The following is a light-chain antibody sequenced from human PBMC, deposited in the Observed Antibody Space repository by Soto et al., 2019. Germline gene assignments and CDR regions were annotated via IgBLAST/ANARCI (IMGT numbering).Light chain of an antibody. CDR2: WAS. CDR3: MQALQILPLT. Sequence: DIVMTQSPLFLSVTPGEPASISCRSSQSLLHSNGHTYLDWYLQKPGQSPQLLIYWASNRASGVPDRFSGSGSGTDFTLKSSRVEAEDVGVYYCMQALQILPLTCGGGTKVEIK. J-gene: IGKJ4*01. CDR1: QSLLHSNGHTY. V-gene: IGKV2-28*01.